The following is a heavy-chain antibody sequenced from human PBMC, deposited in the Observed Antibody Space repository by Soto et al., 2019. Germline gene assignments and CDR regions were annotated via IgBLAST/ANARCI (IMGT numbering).Heavy chain of an antibody. Sequence: ASVKVSCKVSGYTLTELSMHWVLQAPGKGLEWMGGFDPEDGETIYAQKFQGRVTMTEDTSTDTAYMELSSLRSEDTAVYYCATSYDLGVGPRVGVYYGMDVWGQGTTVTVSS. CDR3: ATSYDLGVGPRVGVYYGMDV. V-gene: IGHV1-24*01. CDR1: GYTLTELS. J-gene: IGHJ6*02. D-gene: IGHD1-26*01. CDR2: FDPEDGET.